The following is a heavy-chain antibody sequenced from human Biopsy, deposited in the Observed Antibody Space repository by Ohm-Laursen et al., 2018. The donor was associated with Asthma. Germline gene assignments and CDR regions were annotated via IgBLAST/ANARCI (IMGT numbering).Heavy chain of an antibody. J-gene: IGHJ4*02. CDR1: GYSLTDLS. CDR3: ASDFPKDYVRYNFQF. D-gene: IGHD4-17*01. Sequence: SVKVSCKISGYSLTDLSMHWVRQAPGQGLEWMGGHDHEEGGTVNARRFQGRVTMTEDTSTDPAYMELSSLSSDDTAVYYCASDFPKDYVRYNFQFWGQGTLVTVSS. V-gene: IGHV1-24*01. CDR2: HDHEEGGT.